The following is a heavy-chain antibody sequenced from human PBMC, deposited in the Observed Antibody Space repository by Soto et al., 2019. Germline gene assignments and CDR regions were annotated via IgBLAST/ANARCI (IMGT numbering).Heavy chain of an antibody. V-gene: IGHV1-3*01. J-gene: IGHJ4*02. Sequence: QVQLVQSGAEVKKPGASVKVSCKASGYTFTSYAMHWVRQAPGTRLEWMGWINAGNGNTKYSQKFQGSVTITRDTSASTAYMELSSLRSEDTAVYYCARALGVVTDDYWGQGNLVTVSS. CDR3: ARALGVVTDDY. CDR1: GYTFTSYA. CDR2: INAGNGNT. D-gene: IGHD2-15*01.